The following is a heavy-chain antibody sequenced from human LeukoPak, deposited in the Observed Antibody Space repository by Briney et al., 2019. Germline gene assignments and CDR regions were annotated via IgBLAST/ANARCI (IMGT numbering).Heavy chain of an antibody. CDR3: AKDPSVAANADDY. Sequence: GGSLRLSCAASGFTFSSYWMHWVRQAPGKGLVWVSRINSDGSSTTYADSVKGRFTISRDNAKNTLYLQMNSLRAEDTAVYYCAKDPSVAANADDYWGQGTLVTVSS. J-gene: IGHJ4*02. D-gene: IGHD5/OR15-5a*01. CDR2: INSDGSST. V-gene: IGHV3-74*01. CDR1: GFTFSSYW.